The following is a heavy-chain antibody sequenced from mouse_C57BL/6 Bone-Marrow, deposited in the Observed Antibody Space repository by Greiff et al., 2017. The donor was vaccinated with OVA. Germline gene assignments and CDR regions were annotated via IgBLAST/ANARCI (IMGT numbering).Heavy chain of an antibody. D-gene: IGHD2-3*01. CDR1: GYTFTSYW. CDR2: IDPSDSYT. Sequence: QVQLQQPGAELVKPGASVKLSCKASGYTFTSYWMQWVKQRPGQGLEWIGEIDPSDSYTNYNQKFKGKATLTVDTSSSTAYMQLSSLTSEDSAVCYCALPVGYYDYFDYWGQGTTLTVSS. CDR3: ALPVGYYDYFDY. V-gene: IGHV1-50*01. J-gene: IGHJ2*01.